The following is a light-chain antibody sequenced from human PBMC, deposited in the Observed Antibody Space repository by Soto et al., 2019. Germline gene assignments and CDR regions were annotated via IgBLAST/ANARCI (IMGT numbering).Light chain of an antibody. CDR2: WAS. J-gene: IGKJ2*01. CDR1: QSVLYSSNNKNY. CDR3: QQYYSTPYT. V-gene: IGKV4-1*01. Sequence: DIVMTQSPDPLAVSLGERDTINCKSSQSVLYSSNNKNYLAWYQQKPGQPPKLLIYWASTRDSGVPDRFSGSGSGTDFTLTISSLQAEDVAVYYCQQYYSTPYTFGQGTKLEIK.